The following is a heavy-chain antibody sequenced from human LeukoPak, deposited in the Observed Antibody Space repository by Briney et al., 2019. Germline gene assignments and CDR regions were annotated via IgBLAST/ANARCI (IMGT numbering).Heavy chain of an antibody. CDR2: ISSSSSTI. CDR1: GFTFSSYS. Sequence: GGSLRLSCAASGFTFSSYSMNWVRQAPGKGLEWVSYISSSSSTIYYADSVKGRFTISRVNAKNSLYLQMNSLRAEDTAVYYCARVSWSGILEYWGQGTLVIVSS. D-gene: IGHD3-3*01. J-gene: IGHJ4*02. CDR3: ARVSWSGILEY. V-gene: IGHV3-48*01.